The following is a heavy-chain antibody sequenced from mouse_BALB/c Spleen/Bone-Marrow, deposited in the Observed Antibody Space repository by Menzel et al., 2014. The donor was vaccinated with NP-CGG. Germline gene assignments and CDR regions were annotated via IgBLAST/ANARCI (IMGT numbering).Heavy chain of an antibody. CDR2: INPGSGGA. V-gene: IGHV1-54*01. J-gene: IGHJ2*01. CDR1: GYAFTNYL. Sequence: VQLQESGAELVRPGTSVKVSCKASGYAFTNYLIEWVKQRPGQGLEWIGVINPGSGGANYNEKFKGKATLTADKSSSTAYMQLSSLTSDDSAVYFCAREWTARAVDYWGQGTTLTVSP. CDR3: AREWTARAVDY. D-gene: IGHD3-2*01.